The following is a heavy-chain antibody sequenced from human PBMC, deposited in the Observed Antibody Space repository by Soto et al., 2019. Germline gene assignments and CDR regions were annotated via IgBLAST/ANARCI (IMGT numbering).Heavy chain of an antibody. V-gene: IGHV4-59*01. Sequence: SETLSLTCTVSGGSISSYYWSWIRQPPGKGLEWIGYIYYSGSTNYNPSLKSRVTISVDTSKNQFSLKLSSVTAADTAVYYCAREAYDSSGYYTYFDYWGQGTLVTVSS. CDR1: GGSISSYY. J-gene: IGHJ4*02. D-gene: IGHD3-22*01. CDR3: AREAYDSSGYYTYFDY. CDR2: IYYSGST.